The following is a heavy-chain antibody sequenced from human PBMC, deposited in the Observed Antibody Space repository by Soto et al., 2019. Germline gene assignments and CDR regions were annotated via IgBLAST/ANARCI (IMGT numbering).Heavy chain of an antibody. CDR2: IYYSGST. Sequence: SETLSLTCTVSGGSISSGGYYWSWIRQHPGKGLEWIGYIYYSGSTYYNPSLKSRVTISVDTSKNQFSLKLSSVTAADTAVYYCARAPGILWFGELLSPSTYYYYYGMDVWGQGTTVTVSS. CDR3: ARAPGILWFGELLSPSTYYYYYGMDV. V-gene: IGHV4-31*03. J-gene: IGHJ6*02. CDR1: GGSISSGGYY. D-gene: IGHD3-10*01.